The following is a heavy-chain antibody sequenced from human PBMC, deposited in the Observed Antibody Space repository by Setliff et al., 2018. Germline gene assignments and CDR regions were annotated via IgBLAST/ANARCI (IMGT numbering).Heavy chain of an antibody. D-gene: IGHD2-2*01. CDR2: ISACSGNT. CDR3: SRLVRYCTTTSCQRLSGGEY. CDR1: GYTFTNYA. Sequence: ASVKVSCKASGYTFTNYAINWVRQAPGQGLEWVGWISACSGNTYYAQKFQGRVTMTTDTSTDTAYLELRSLRSDDTAVYYCSRLVRYCTTTSCQRLSGGEYWGQGTLVTVSS. V-gene: IGHV1-18*01. J-gene: IGHJ4*02.